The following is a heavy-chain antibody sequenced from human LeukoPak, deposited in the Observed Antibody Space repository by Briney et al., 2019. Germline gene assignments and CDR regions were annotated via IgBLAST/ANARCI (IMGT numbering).Heavy chain of an antibody. CDR2: ISSSGNTT. CDR1: GFTFSSYS. D-gene: IGHD6-13*01. V-gene: IGHV3-48*04. Sequence: GGSLRLSCAASGFTFSSYSMNWVRQAPGKGLECASYISSSGNTTYHADSVKGRFTISRDNAKNSLYLQMSSLRAEDTAVYYCARDGGSSWYFDYWGQGTLVTVSS. CDR3: ARDGGSSWYFDY. J-gene: IGHJ4*02.